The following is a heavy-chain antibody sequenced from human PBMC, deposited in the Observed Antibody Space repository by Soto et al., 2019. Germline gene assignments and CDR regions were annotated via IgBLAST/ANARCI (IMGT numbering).Heavy chain of an antibody. CDR3: AMPRGSYGPFDY. J-gene: IGHJ4*02. CDR2: IIPILGIA. V-gene: IGHV1-69*02. CDR1: GGTFSSYT. D-gene: IGHD1-26*01. Sequence: QVQLVQSGAEVKKPGSSVKVSCKASGGTFSSYTISWVRQAPGQGLEWMGRIIPILGIANYAQKFQGRVTFTADKSTSTAYMELSSLRSEDTAVYYCAMPRGSYGPFDYWGQGTLVTVSS.